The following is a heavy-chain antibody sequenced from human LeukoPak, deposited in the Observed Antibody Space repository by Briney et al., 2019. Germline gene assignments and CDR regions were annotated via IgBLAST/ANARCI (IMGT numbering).Heavy chain of an antibody. CDR1: GYTFAGYY. V-gene: IGHV1-2*02. J-gene: IGHJ5*02. Sequence: ASVKVSCKASGYTFAGYYMHWVRQAPGQGLEWMGWINPNSGGTNYAQKFQGRVTMTRDTSISTAYMELSRLRSDDTAVYYCARTALPDYCSSTSCTPEARPYINWFDPWGQGTLVTVSS. CDR2: INPNSGGT. CDR3: ARTALPDYCSSTSCTPEARPYINWFDP. D-gene: IGHD2-2*01.